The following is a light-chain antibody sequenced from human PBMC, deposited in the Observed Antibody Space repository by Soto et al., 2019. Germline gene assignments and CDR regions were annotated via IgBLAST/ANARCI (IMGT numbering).Light chain of an antibody. V-gene: IGKV4-1*01. Sequence: DIVMTQSPDSLAVSLGERATINCKSSQSVLYSSNNKNYLAWYQQKPGQPPKLLIYWASTRESGVPDRFSGSGSGTDFTLTISSLQAEDVAVYYCQQYYITPIPFVQGTRLEI. CDR2: WAS. CDR1: QSVLYSSNNKNY. CDR3: QQYYITPIP. J-gene: IGKJ5*01.